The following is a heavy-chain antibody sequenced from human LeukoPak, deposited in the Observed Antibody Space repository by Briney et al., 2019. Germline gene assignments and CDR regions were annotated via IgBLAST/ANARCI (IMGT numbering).Heavy chain of an antibody. CDR2: IYYSGST. Sequence: SETLSLTCTVSGGSISSGGYYWSWIRQHPGKGLEWIGYIYYSGSTYYNPSLKSRVTISVDTSKNQFSLKLSSVTAADTAVYYCAREVRSAFDYWGQGTLATVSS. CDR3: AREVRSAFDY. CDR1: GGSISSGGYY. J-gene: IGHJ4*02. V-gene: IGHV4-31*03.